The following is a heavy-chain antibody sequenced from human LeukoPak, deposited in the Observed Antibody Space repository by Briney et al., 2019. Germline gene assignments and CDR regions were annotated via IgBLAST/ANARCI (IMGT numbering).Heavy chain of an antibody. CDR2: INHSGST. CDR3: ARWRRYDFWSGYFFDY. Sequence: PSETLSLTCAVYGGSFSGYYWSWIRQPPGKGLEWIGEINHSGSTNYNPSLKSRVTISVDTSKTQFSLKLSSVTAADTAVYYCARWRRYDFWSGYFFDYWGQGTLVTVSS. V-gene: IGHV4-34*01. D-gene: IGHD3-3*01. J-gene: IGHJ4*02. CDR1: GGSFSGYY.